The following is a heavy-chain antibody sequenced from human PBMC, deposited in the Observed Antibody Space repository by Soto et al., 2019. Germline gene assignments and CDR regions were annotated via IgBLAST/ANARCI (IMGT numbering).Heavy chain of an antibody. V-gene: IGHV4-34*01. J-gene: IGHJ5*02. Sequence: SETLSLTCAVYGGSFSGYYWSWIRQPPGKGLEWIGEINHSGSTNYNPSLKSRVTISVDTSKNQFSLKLSSVTAADTAVYYCARDRGYSYGYFDPWGQGTLVTVSS. CDR2: INHSGST. CDR1: GGSFSGYY. D-gene: IGHD5-18*01. CDR3: ARDRGYSYGYFDP.